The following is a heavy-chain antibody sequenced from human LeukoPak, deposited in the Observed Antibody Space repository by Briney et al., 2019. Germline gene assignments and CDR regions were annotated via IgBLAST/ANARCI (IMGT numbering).Heavy chain of an antibody. CDR1: GGSISSSPYY. CDR3: ARDAAR. D-gene: IGHD6-6*01. J-gene: IGHJ4*02. V-gene: IGHV4-39*02. Sequence: SETLSLTCTVSGGSISSSPYYWGWIRQPPGKGLEWIGSIYYSGTTHYNPSLESRVTISVDTSKNQFSLKLSSVTAADTAVYYCARDAARWGQGTLVTVSS. CDR2: IYYSGTT.